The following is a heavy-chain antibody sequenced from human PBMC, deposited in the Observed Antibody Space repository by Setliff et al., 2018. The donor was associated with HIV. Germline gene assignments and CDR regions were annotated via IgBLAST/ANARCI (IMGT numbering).Heavy chain of an antibody. J-gene: IGHJ6*02. CDR2: ISSSSSYI. Sequence: GGSLRLSCAASGFTFSSYSMNWVRQTPGKGLEWVSSISSSSSYIYYADSVKGRFTISRDNAKNSLYLQMNSLRAEDTAVYYCAKVQRDGYNSNYYYYGMDVWGQGTTVTVSS. V-gene: IGHV3-21*01. CDR1: GFTFSSYS. CDR3: AKVQRDGYNSNYYYYGMDV. D-gene: IGHD5-12*01.